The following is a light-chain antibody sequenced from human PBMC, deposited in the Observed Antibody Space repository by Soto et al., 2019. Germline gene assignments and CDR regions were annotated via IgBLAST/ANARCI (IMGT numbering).Light chain of an antibody. CDR2: GVS. CDR3: QKYDSAVFT. CDR1: QGISNY. J-gene: IGKJ3*01. V-gene: IGKV1-27*01. Sequence: DIQMTQSTSSLSASVGDRVTITCRASQGISNYLAWYQHRPGKVPKLLIYGVSTLQSGVPSRFSGSGSGTDFTLTISCLQPEDVATYYCQKYDSAVFTFGPGTKVDLK.